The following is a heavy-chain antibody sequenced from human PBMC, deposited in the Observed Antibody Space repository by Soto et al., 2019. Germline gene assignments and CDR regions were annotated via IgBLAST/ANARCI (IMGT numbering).Heavy chain of an antibody. V-gene: IGHV3-30*03. D-gene: IGHD4-17*01. CDR3: ARDRDGDYGDAFDI. CDR1: GFTFSSYG. CDR2: ISYDGSNK. J-gene: IGHJ3*02. Sequence: PGGSLRLSCAASGFTFSSYGMHWVRQAPGKGLEWVAVISYDGSNKYYADSVKGRFTISRDNSKNTLYLQMNSLRAEDTAVYYCARDRDGDYGDAFDIWGQRTMVTVSS.